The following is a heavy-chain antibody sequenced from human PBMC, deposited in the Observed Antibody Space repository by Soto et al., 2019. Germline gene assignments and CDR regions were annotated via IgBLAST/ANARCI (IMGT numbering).Heavy chain of an antibody. CDR1: GGSISSGGYY. D-gene: IGHD3-22*01. Sequence: SETCSRSFTVSGGSISSGGYYWSWIRQDPGKGLGGIGYIYYSRSTYYNPSLKSRVTISVDTSKNQFSLKLSSVTAADTAVYYCARAEPSYYDSSGYSGNWFDPWGQGTLVT. CDR2: IYYSRST. J-gene: IGHJ5*02. CDR3: ARAEPSYYDSSGYSGNWFDP. V-gene: IGHV4-31*03.